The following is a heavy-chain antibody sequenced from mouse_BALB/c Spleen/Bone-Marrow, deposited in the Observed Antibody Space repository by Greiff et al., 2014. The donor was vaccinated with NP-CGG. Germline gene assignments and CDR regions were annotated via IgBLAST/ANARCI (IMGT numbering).Heavy chain of an antibody. CDR3: TISGYGNHCFAY. CDR2: INPSNGGT. J-gene: IGHJ3*01. CDR1: GYTFTSYY. V-gene: IGHV1S16*01. D-gene: IGHD2-10*02. Sequence: QVQLQQSGAELVKPGASVKLSCKASGYTFTSYYMYWVKQRPGQGLEWIGEINPSNGGTNFNEKFKSKATLTVDKSSSTAYKQLSSLTSEDSAVYYCTISGYGNHCFAYWGQGTLVTVSA.